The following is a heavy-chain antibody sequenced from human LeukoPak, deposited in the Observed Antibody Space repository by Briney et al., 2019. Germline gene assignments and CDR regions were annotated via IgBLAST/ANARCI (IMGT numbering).Heavy chain of an antibody. Sequence: GRSLRLSCAASGFTFSSYAMHWVRQAPGKGLEWVAVISYDGSNKYYADSVKGRFTISRDNSKNTLYLQMNSLRAEDTAVYYCVRGDYGDYVAGAEYFQHWGQGTLVTVSS. CDR3: VRGDYGDYVAGAEYFQH. D-gene: IGHD4-17*01. CDR2: ISYDGSNK. V-gene: IGHV3-30-3*01. J-gene: IGHJ1*01. CDR1: GFTFSSYA.